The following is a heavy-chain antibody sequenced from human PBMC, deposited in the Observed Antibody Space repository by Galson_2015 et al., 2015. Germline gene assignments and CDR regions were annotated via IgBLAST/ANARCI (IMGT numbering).Heavy chain of an antibody. V-gene: IGHV3-30*18. CDR3: AKEFEVPAANPWDYYYYGMDV. Sequence: SLRLSCAASGFTFSSYGMHWVRQAPGKGLEWVAVISYDGSNKYYADSVKGRFTISRDNSKNTLYLQMNSLRAEDTAVYYCAKEFEVPAANPWDYYYYGMDVWGQGTTVTVSS. J-gene: IGHJ6*02. CDR1: GFTFSSYG. CDR2: ISYDGSNK. D-gene: IGHD2-2*01.